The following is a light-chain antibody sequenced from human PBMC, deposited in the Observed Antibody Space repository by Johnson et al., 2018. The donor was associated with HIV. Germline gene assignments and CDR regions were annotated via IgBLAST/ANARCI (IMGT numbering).Light chain of an antibody. Sequence: SVLTQSPSASGTTGQRVTISCSGSSSNIGSNTVNWYQHLPGTAPKLLMYGDNQRPSGVPDRFSGSKSGTSGSLAISGLPSGDEGDYYCAAWDDSLNGLYVFGTGTKVTVL. CDR2: GDN. V-gene: IGLV1-44*01. J-gene: IGLJ1*01. CDR1: SSNIGSNT. CDR3: AAWDDSLNGLYV.